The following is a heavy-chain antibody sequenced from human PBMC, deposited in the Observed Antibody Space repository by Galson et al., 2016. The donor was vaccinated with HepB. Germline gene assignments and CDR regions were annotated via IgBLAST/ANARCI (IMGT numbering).Heavy chain of an antibody. J-gene: IGHJ5*02. V-gene: IGHV4-39*07. CDR1: GGSINNNSFY. CDR3: ARVVFGSVLIGHLDP. D-gene: IGHD3-10*01. CDR2: VYYRGTT. Sequence: SETLSLTCTVSGGSINNNSFYWGWIRQPPGKGLEWIGNVYYRGTTYYNPSLKRRVTISIDTSKNEFSLSLKPVTAADAAVYYCARVVFGSVLIGHLDPWGQGALVTVSS.